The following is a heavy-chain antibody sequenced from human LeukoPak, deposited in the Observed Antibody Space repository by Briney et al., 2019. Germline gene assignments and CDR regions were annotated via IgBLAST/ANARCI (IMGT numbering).Heavy chain of an antibody. CDR3: ARGVRVYGLATTTYFDY. D-gene: IGHD5-24*01. CDR2: IYTSGST. J-gene: IGHJ4*02. CDR1: GGSISSYY. V-gene: IGHV4-4*07. Sequence: PSETLSLTCTVSGGSISSYYWNWIRQPAGKGLEWIGRIYTSGSTSYKPSLKSRVTMSVDTSKNQISLKLTSVTAADTAVYYCARGVRVYGLATTTYFDYWGQGTLVTVSS.